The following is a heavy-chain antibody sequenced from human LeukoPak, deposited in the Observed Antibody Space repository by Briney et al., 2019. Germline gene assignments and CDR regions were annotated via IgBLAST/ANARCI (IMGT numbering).Heavy chain of an antibody. CDR2: IRYEGSNK. CDR1: GFTFSSYG. D-gene: IGHD1-7*01. Sequence: GGSLRLSCAASGFTFSSYGMHWVRQAPGKGLEWVAFIRYEGSNKYYADSVKGRFTISRDNSKNTLYLQMSSLRAEDTAVYYCAKDLHHPQTGTRDYYMDVWGKGTTVTVSS. J-gene: IGHJ6*03. CDR3: AKDLHHPQTGTRDYYMDV. V-gene: IGHV3-30*02.